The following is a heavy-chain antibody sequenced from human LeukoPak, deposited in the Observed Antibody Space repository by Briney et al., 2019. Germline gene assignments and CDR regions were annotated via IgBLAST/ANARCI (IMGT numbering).Heavy chain of an antibody. V-gene: IGHV3-21*01. D-gene: IGHD2-2*01. CDR1: GFTFSSYS. Sequence: GGSLRLSCAASGFTFSSYSMNWVRQAPGKGLEWASSISSSSSYIYYADSVKGRFTISRDNAKNSLYLQMNSLRAEDTAVYYCARGGCSSTSCHSDYWGQGTLVTVSS. CDR3: ARGGCSSTSCHSDY. J-gene: IGHJ4*02. CDR2: ISSSSSYI.